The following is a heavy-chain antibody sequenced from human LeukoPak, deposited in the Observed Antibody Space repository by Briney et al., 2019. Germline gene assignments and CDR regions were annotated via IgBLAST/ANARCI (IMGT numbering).Heavy chain of an antibody. CDR2: IYYSGST. V-gene: IGHV4-59*08. CDR1: GGPISTYY. J-gene: IGHJ4*02. CDR3: AREYRSGWYGFFDD. Sequence: SETLSLTCTVSGGPISTYYWSWIRQPPGKGLEWIGYIYYSGSTNYTPSLKSRVTISVDTSTNQFSLKLSSVTAADTAVYYCAREYRSGWYGFFDDWGQGTLVTVSS. D-gene: IGHD6-19*01.